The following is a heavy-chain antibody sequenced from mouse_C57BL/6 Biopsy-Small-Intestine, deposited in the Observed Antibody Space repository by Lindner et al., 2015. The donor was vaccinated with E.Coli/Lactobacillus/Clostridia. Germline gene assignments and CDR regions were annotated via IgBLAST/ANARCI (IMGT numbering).Heavy chain of an antibody. CDR3: ARGGLRRGYYFDY. CDR2: ISYSGST. CDR1: GYSITSGYD. Sequence: VQLQESGPGRVKPSQSLSLTCTVTGYSITSGYDWHWIRHFPGNKLEWMGYISYSGSTNYNPSLKSRISITHDTSKNHFFLKLNSVTTEDTATYYCARGGLRRGYYFDYWGQGTTLTVSS. D-gene: IGHD2-4*01. V-gene: IGHV3-1*01. J-gene: IGHJ2*01.